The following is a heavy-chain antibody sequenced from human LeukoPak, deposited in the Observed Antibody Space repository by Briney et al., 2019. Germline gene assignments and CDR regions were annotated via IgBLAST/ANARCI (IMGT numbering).Heavy chain of an antibody. Sequence: SETLSLTCTVSGGSISSYYWSWIRQPAGKGLEWIGRIYISGSTNYNPSLKSRVTMSVDTSKNQFSLKLSSVTAADTAVYYCARVSNYYDDNDDAFDIWGQGTMVTVSS. CDR2: IYISGST. CDR3: ARVSNYYDDNDDAFDI. V-gene: IGHV4-4*07. D-gene: IGHD3-22*01. J-gene: IGHJ3*02. CDR1: GGSISSYY.